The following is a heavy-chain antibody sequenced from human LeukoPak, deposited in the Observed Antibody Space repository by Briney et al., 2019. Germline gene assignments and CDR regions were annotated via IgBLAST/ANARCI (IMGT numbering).Heavy chain of an antibody. CDR3: AREQTFDY. Sequence: ASVKVSCKASGYTFTSYDINWVRQATGQGLEWMGWMNPNSGNTNYAQKLQGRVTMTTDTSTSTAYMELRSLRSDDTAVYYCAREQTFDYWGQGTLVTVSS. J-gene: IGHJ4*02. V-gene: IGHV1-18*01. CDR1: GYTFTSYD. CDR2: MNPNSGNT.